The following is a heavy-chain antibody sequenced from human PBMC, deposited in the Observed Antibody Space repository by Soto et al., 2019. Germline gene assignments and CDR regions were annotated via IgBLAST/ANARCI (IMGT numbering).Heavy chain of an antibody. D-gene: IGHD1-1*01. V-gene: IGHV2-26*01. CDR1: GFSLSSGRMG. Sequence: QFTWKESDPVLVTPTETLTLTCTVSGFSLSSGRMGVSWIRQPPGQALEWLAHIFPNDQKSYSTPLKSRLTISKDTSKGQVVLIMTNMNPVDTATYFCARSHNTFPRYGLDVWGQGTTVTVS. CDR3: ARSHNTFPRYGLDV. J-gene: IGHJ6*02. CDR2: IFPNDQK.